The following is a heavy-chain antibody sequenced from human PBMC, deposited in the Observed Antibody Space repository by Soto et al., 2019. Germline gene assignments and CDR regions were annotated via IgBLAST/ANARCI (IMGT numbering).Heavy chain of an antibody. CDR1: GGSVSSGGYY. J-gene: IGHJ4*02. D-gene: IGHD4-17*01. Sequence: QVQLQESGPGLVKPSQTLSLTCTVSGGSVSSGGYYWSWIRQPPGKGREWIGYIYYSEYIYYNQSLNSPFSISVDTSKNQSSLKLSSVTAADTAVYYCARWADNVDYRGDDYWGQGVLVTVSS. CDR2: IYYSEYI. CDR3: ARWADNVDYRGDDY. V-gene: IGHV4-31*01.